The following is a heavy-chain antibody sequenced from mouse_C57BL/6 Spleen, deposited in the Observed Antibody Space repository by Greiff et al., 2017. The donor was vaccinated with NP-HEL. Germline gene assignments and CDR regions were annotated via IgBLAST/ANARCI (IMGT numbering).Heavy chain of an antibody. J-gene: IGHJ4*01. CDR2: IRNKANGYTT. Sequence: EVQLQESGGGLVQPGGSLSLSCAASGFTFTDYYMSWVRQPPGKALEWLGFIRNKANGYTTEYSASVKGRFTISRDNSQSILYLQMNALRAEDSATYYCARYRPGSSYVNAMDYWGQGTSVTVSS. CDR1: GFTFTDYY. V-gene: IGHV7-3*01. D-gene: IGHD1-1*01. CDR3: ARYRPGSSYVNAMDY.